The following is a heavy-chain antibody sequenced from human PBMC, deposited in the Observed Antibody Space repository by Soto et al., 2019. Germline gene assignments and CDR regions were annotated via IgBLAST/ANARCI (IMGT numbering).Heavy chain of an antibody. CDR2: IYYSGTT. CDR1: GGSISSGGYY. V-gene: IGHV4-31*03. J-gene: IGHJ5*02. CDR3: ARSVDP. Sequence: PSGTLSLTCTVSGGSISSGGYYWSWIRQHPGKGLEWSGYIYYSGTTYYNPSLRSRVTISVDTSKNQFSLRLTSVTAADTAVYYCARSVDPWGQGTLVTVSS.